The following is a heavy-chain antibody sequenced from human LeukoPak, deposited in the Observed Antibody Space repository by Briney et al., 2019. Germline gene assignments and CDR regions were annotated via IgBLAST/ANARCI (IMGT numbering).Heavy chain of an antibody. D-gene: IGHD1-26*01. Sequence: GGSLRLSCAASGFTVSSTYMNWVRQAPGKGLEWISVIYSGGNTYYADSVKGRFTISRDNSKNTLYLQMNSLRPEDTAVYYCAKDYRVEYSGSFDYWGQGILVTVSS. CDR1: GFTVSSTY. J-gene: IGHJ4*02. V-gene: IGHV3-53*05. CDR3: AKDYRVEYSGSFDY. CDR2: IYSGGNT.